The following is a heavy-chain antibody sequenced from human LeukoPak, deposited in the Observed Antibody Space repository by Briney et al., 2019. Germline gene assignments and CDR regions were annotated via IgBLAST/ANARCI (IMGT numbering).Heavy chain of an antibody. Sequence: EASVKVSSKASGYTFTSYYMHWVRQAPGQGLEWMVIINPSGGSTSYAQKFQGRVTMTRDTSTSTVYMERSSLRSEDTAVYYCARVPQLLSVGDYWGQGTLVTVSS. CDR2: INPSGGST. D-gene: IGHD2-2*01. CDR1: GYTFTSYY. J-gene: IGHJ4*02. CDR3: ARVPQLLSVGDY. V-gene: IGHV1-46*01.